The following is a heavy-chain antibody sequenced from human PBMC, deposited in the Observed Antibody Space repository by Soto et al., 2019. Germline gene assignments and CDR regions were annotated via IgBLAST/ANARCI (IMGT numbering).Heavy chain of an antibody. CDR1: GFTFSSYW. CDR3: ARALWPYDFWSGYYSVVGWFDP. V-gene: IGHV3-74*01. CDR2: INSDGSST. J-gene: IGHJ5*02. Sequence: GGSLRLSCAASGFTFSSYWMHWVRQAPGKGLVWVSRINSDGSSTSYADSVKGRFTISRDNAKNRPYLQMNSLRAEDTAVYYCARALWPYDFWSGYYSVVGWFDPWGQGTLVTVSS. D-gene: IGHD3-3*01.